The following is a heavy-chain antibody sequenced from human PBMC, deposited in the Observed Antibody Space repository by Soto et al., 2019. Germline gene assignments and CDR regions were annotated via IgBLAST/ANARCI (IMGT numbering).Heavy chain of an antibody. CDR1: DVSFSAYY. V-gene: IGHV4-34*01. J-gene: IGHJ4*02. CDR2: INHTGSSGTT. D-gene: IGHD2-15*01. CDR3: ARVGGNWDFDS. Sequence: QVQLQQWGAGLLKPSETLSLTCAVYDVSFSAYYWTWIRQPPGEGLEWIGEINHTGSSGTTNYNPSLTSRVTISVDMSNNQFSLKLSSVTAADTAVYYCARVGGNWDFDSWGPGTLVTVSS.